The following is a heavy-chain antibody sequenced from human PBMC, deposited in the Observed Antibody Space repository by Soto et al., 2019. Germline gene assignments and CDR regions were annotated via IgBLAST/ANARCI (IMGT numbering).Heavy chain of an antibody. CDR2: VDPEDGET. V-gene: IGHV1-69-2*01. CDR3: AIQQAHCSSTSCYRTGWFDP. J-gene: IGHJ5*02. Sequence: ASVKVSATVSGYTFTDYYMHWVQQAPGKRLEWMVLVDPEDGETIYAEKFQGRVTITADTSTDTAYMELSSLRSEDTAVYYCAIQQAHCSSTSCYRTGWFDPWGQGTLVTVS. CDR1: GYTFTDYY. D-gene: IGHD2-2*01.